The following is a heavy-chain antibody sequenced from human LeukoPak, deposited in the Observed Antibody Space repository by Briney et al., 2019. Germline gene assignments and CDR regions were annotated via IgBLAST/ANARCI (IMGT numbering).Heavy chain of an antibody. CDR2: IKQDGSEK. CDR3: ARESLRYYYGSGSYYDY. CDR1: GFTFSSYW. V-gene: IGHV3-7*01. J-gene: IGHJ4*02. D-gene: IGHD3-10*01. Sequence: GGSLRLSCAASGFTFSSYWMSWVRQAPGKGLEWVANIKQDGSEKYYVDSVKGRFTISRDNAKTSLYLQMNSLRAEDTAVYYCARESLRYYYGSGSYYDYWGQGTLVTVSS.